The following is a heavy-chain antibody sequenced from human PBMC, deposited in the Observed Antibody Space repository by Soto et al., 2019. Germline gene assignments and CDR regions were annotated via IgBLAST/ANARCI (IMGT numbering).Heavy chain of an antibody. J-gene: IGHJ4*02. CDR2: IIPIFGTA. CDR3: ARAASTMVKFSSLEY. V-gene: IGHV1-69*13. D-gene: IGHD6-25*01. CDR1: GDTFSSHA. Sequence: SVKVSCKASGDTFSSHAFNWVRQAPGQGLEWMGGIIPIFGTASYAQKFQGRVTISADESTSTAYMELSSLTSEDTAVYFCARAASTMVKFSSLEYWGLGSLVTVSS.